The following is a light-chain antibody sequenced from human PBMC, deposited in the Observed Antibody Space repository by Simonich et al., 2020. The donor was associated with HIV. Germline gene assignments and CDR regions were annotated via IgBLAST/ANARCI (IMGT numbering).Light chain of an antibody. J-gene: IGLJ3*02. CDR2: EVS. V-gene: IGLV2-14*01. Sequence: QSALTQPASVSGSPGQSITISCTGTSSDVGGYNYVSWYQQHPGKAPKLMIYEVSKRPSGVSNRFSGSKSGNTASLTISGLQAEDEADYYCQSYDSSLSGWVFGGGTKLTVL. CDR3: QSYDSSLSGWV. CDR1: SSDVGGYNY.